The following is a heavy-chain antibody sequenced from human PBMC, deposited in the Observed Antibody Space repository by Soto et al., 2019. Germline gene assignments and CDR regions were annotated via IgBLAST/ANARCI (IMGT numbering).Heavy chain of an antibody. CDR1: GGSISSYY. CDR2: IYYSGST. V-gene: IGHV4-59*08. Sequence: SETLSLTCTVSGGSISSYYLSWIRQPPGKGLEWIGYIYYSGSTNYNPSLKSRVTISVDTSKNQFSLKLSSVTAADTAVYYCASGDYVWGGYPNWYFDLWGRGTLVTVPQ. D-gene: IGHD3-16*02. CDR3: ASGDYVWGGYPNWYFDL. J-gene: IGHJ2*01.